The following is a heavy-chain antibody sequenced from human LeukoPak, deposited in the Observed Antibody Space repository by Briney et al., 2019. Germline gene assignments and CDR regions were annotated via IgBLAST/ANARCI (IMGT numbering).Heavy chain of an antibody. CDR3: AGANRGSRVDAFDI. Sequence: GASVKVSCKASGGTFSSYAISWVRQAPGQGLEWMGGIIPIFGTANYAQKFQGRATITADESTSTAYMELSSLRSEDTAVYYCAGANRGSRVDAFDIWGQGTMVTVSS. CDR2: IIPIFGTA. D-gene: IGHD1-14*01. CDR1: GGTFSSYA. V-gene: IGHV1-69*13. J-gene: IGHJ3*02.